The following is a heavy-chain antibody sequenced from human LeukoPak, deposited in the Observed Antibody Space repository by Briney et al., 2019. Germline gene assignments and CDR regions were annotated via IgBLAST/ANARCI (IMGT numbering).Heavy chain of an antibody. D-gene: IGHD5-18*01. CDR1: GFTFSSYG. CDR2: IWYDGSNK. J-gene: IGHJ4*02. Sequence: PGRSLRLSCAASGFTFSSYGMHWVRQAPGKGLEWVAVIWYDGSNKYYADSVKGRFTISRDNSKNTLYLQMNSLRAEDTAVYYCARRGYSYAGPYYFDYWGQGTLVTVSS. V-gene: IGHV3-33*01. CDR3: ARRGYSYAGPYYFDY.